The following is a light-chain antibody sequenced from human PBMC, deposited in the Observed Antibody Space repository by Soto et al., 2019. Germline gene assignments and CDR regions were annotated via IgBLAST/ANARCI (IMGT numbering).Light chain of an antibody. V-gene: IGKV1-39*01. Sequence: DIQMTQSPSSLSASVGDRVTITCRASQSISSYLNWYQQKPGKAAKLLIYASSSLQSGVPSRVSGSGSGTDFTLTISSLQPEDFATYYGQQSYSSLLTFGPGTKVDIK. CDR1: QSISSY. CDR2: ASS. CDR3: QQSYSSLLT. J-gene: IGKJ3*01.